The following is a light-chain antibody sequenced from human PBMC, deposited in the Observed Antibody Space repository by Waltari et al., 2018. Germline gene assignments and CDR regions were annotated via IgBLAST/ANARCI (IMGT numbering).Light chain of an antibody. V-gene: IGLV2-23*02. CDR1: SSDVGSSNL. J-gene: IGLJ2*01. Sequence: QSALTQPASVSGSPGQSITTSCTGTSSDVGSSNLVSGYQPHPGKAPKLMIYEVSKRPSGVSNRFSGSKSGNTASLTISGLQAEDEADYYCCSYAGSSTSVVFGGGTKLTVL. CDR2: EVS. CDR3: CSYAGSSTSVV.